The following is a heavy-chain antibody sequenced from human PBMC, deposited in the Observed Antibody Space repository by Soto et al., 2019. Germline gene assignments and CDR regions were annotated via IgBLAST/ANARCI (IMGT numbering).Heavy chain of an antibody. CDR2: INAGDGVT. J-gene: IGHJ6*02. Sequence: GASVKVSCKASGFTFTTYAIHWVRQAPGQRLEWMGCINAGDGVTEYSQKFQGRVTIIRDTSASTAYMELSGLISEDTTVYYCARGAMVLWLMDVCGQGTTDTVSS. CDR1: GFTFTTYA. V-gene: IGHV1-3*01. D-gene: IGHD5-18*01. CDR3: ARGAMVLWLMDV.